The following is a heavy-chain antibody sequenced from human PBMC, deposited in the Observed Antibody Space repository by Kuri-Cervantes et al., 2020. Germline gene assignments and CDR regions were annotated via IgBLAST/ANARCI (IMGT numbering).Heavy chain of an antibody. CDR2: IYHSGST. D-gene: IGHD3-10*01. CDR1: GFTFSDCY. V-gene: IGHV4-34*01. J-gene: IGHJ3*02. Sequence: GSLRLSCAVSGFTFSDCYMSWIRQPPGKGLEWIGEIYHSGSTNYNPSLKSRVTISVDKSKNQFSLKLSSVTAADTAVYYCARDQRYYGSGSDAFDIWGQGTMVTVSS. CDR3: ARDQRYYGSGSDAFDI.